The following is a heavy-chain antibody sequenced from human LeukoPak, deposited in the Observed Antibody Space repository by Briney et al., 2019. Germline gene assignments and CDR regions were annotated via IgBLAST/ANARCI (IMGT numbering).Heavy chain of an antibody. V-gene: IGHV1-69*04. CDR3: ARYGAGYSGYDVNFRYYYYYYGMDV. CDR1: GGTFSSYA. CDR2: IIPILGIA. D-gene: IGHD5-12*01. J-gene: IGHJ6*02. Sequence: GASVRVSCKASGGTFSSYAISWVRQAPGQGLEWMGRIIPILGIANYAQKFQGRVTITADKSTSTACMELSSLRSEDTAVYYCARYGAGYSGYDVNFRYYYYYYGMDVWGQGTTVTVSS.